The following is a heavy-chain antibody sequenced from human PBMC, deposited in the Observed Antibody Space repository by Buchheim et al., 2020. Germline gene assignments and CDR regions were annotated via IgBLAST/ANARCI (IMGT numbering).Heavy chain of an antibody. CDR1: GFTFSSYG. D-gene: IGHD2-8*01. Sequence: QVQLVESGGGVVQPGRSLRLSCAASGFTFSSYGMHWVRQAPGKGLEWVAVISYDGSNKYYADSVKGRFTISRDNYKNTLYLQMNSLRAEDTAVYYCAKSDIVLMVYEYYFDYWGQGTL. CDR3: AKSDIVLMVYEYYFDY. CDR2: ISYDGSNK. J-gene: IGHJ4*02. V-gene: IGHV3-30*18.